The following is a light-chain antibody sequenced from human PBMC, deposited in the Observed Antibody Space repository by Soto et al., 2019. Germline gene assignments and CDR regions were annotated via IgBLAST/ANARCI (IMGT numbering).Light chain of an antibody. Sequence: QSALTQPASVSGSPGQSITISCTGTSSDVGGYNYVSWYQQHPGKAPKLMIYDVSNRPSGVSNRFSGSKSGNTASLTISGLQAEDDADYYCISYTSSSTLVFGTGTKLTVL. J-gene: IGLJ1*01. CDR1: SSDVGGYNY. CDR2: DVS. CDR3: ISYTSSSTLV. V-gene: IGLV2-14*01.